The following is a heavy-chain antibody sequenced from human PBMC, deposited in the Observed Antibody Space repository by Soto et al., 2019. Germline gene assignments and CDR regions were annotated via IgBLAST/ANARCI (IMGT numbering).Heavy chain of an antibody. CDR3: AKLAVSSGWPGTNAFDI. CDR1: GFTFSSYA. CDR2: ISGSGGST. D-gene: IGHD6-19*01. Sequence: EVQLLESGGGLVQPGGSLRLSCAASGFTFSSYAMSWVRQAPGKGLEWVSAISGSGGSTYYADSVKGRFTISRDNSKNTLYLQMNSLRAEDTAVYYGAKLAVSSGWPGTNAFDIWGQGTMVTVSS. J-gene: IGHJ3*02. V-gene: IGHV3-23*01.